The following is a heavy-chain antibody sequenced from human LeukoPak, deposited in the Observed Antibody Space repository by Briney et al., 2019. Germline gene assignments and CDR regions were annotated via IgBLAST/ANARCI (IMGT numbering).Heavy chain of an antibody. D-gene: IGHD6-19*01. Sequence: SETLSLTCTVSGGSISSYYWSWIRQPAGKGLEWIGRIYTSGSTNYNPSLKSRVTMSVDTSKNQFSLKLSSVTAADTAVYYCAREYSSGWSKGFDYWGQGTLVTVSS. CDR1: GGSISSYY. J-gene: IGHJ4*02. CDR3: AREYSSGWSKGFDY. CDR2: IYTSGST. V-gene: IGHV4-4*07.